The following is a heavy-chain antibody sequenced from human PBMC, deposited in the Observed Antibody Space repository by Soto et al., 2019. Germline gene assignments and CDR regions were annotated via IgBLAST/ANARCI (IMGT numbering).Heavy chain of an antibody. V-gene: IGHV4-34*01. CDR3: ASLASDIVVVPAAIGVYWYFDL. Sequence: QVQLQQWGAGLLKPSETLSLTCAVYGGSFSGYYWSWIRQPPGKGLEWIGEINHSGSTNYNPSLKSRVTISVDTSKNQFSLKLSSVTAADTAVYYCASLASDIVVVPAAIGVYWYFDLWGRGTLVTVSS. CDR1: GGSFSGYY. D-gene: IGHD2-2*02. J-gene: IGHJ2*01. CDR2: INHSGST.